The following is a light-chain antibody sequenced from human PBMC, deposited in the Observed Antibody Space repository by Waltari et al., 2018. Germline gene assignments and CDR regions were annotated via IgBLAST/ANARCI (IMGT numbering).Light chain of an antibody. J-gene: IGKJ2*01. CDR3: QQYGRSPPYT. CDR2: GAS. Sequence: EIVLTQSPGTLSLSPGERATLSCRASHSVSSNYLAWYQQRPGQPPRLLIYGASKTATGIPDRFSGSGSGTDVTLTIFRLEPEDFAVYYCQQYGRSPPYTFGQGTKLEI. CDR1: HSVSSNY. V-gene: IGKV3-20*01.